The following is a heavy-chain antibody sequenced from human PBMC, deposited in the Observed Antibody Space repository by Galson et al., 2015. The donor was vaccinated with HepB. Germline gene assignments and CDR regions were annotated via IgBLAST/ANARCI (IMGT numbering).Heavy chain of an antibody. CDR1: GGTFSSYA. J-gene: IGHJ3*02. D-gene: IGHD1-26*01. CDR3: AREPSGSYSNDAFDI. CDR2: IIPILGTA. V-gene: IGHV1-69*13. Sequence: SVKVSCKASGGTFSSYAISWVRQAPGQGLEWMGGIIPILGTANYAQKFQGRVTITADESTSTAYMELSSLRSEDTAVYYCAREPSGSYSNDAFDIWSQGTMVTVYS.